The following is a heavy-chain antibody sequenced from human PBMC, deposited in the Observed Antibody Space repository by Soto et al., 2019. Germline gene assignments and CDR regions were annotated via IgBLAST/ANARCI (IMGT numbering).Heavy chain of an antibody. D-gene: IGHD2-21*02. CDR2: IYYSGST. CDR3: ARHNVNALAYCGGDCYFAFDI. J-gene: IGHJ3*02. Sequence: SETLSLTCTVSGGSISSYYWSWIRQPPGKGLEWIGYIYYSGSTNYNPSLKSRVTISVDTSKNQFSLKLSSVTAADTAVYYCARHNVNALAYCGGDCYFAFDIWGQGTMVTVSS. V-gene: IGHV4-59*08. CDR1: GGSISSYY.